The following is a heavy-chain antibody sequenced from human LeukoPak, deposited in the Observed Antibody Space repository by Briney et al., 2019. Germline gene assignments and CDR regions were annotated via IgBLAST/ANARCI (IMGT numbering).Heavy chain of an antibody. V-gene: IGHV1-69*13. D-gene: IGHD2-2*01. J-gene: IGHJ6*02. Sequence: ASVKVSCKASEGTFSSYAISWVRQAPGQGLEWMGGIIPIFGTANYAQKFQGRVTITADESTSTAYMELSSLRSEDTAVYYCARGTHNPPVVPAARYYYYGMDVWGQGTTVTVSS. CDR2: IIPIFGTA. CDR3: ARGTHNPPVVPAARYYYYGMDV. CDR1: EGTFSSYA.